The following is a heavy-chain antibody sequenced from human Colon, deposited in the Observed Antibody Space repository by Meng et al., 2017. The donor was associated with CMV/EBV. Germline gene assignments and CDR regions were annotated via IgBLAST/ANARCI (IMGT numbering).Heavy chain of an antibody. D-gene: IGHD6-25*01. CDR2: ISGSGGST. CDR1: GFSFSSYD. J-gene: IGHJ4*02. Sequence: GESLKISCAASGFSFSSYDMSWGRQAPGKGLEWVSTISGSGGSTYYADSVKGRFTISRDNSKNTLYLQMNSLTAEDTALYYCDGSDFWGQGTLVTVSS. CDR3: DGSDF. V-gene: IGHV3-23*01.